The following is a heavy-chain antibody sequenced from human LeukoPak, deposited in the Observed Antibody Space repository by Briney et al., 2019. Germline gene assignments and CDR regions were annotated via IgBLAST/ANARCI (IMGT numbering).Heavy chain of an antibody. CDR1: GFTFSSYG. J-gene: IGHJ4*02. CDR3: ARELRSSLGLDY. CDR2: IRYDGSNK. V-gene: IGHV3-30*02. D-gene: IGHD6-6*01. Sequence: PGGSLRLSCAASGFTFSSYGVHWVRQAPGKGLEWVAFIRYDGSNKYYADSVKGRFTISRDNSKNTLYLQMNSLRAEDTAVYYRARELRSSLGLDYWGQGTLVTVSS.